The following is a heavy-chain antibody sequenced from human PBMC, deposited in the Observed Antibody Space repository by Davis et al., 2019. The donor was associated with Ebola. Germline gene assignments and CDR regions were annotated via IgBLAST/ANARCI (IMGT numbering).Heavy chain of an antibody. CDR3: VRGAPRSDWFDP. J-gene: IGHJ5*02. CDR2: IYLSGNT. Sequence: SETLSLTCTVSGGSISSGGYYWSWIRQPPGKGLEWIGYIYLSGNTYYNPSLRSRVAISIDRSKNRFSLRLTSVTAADTAVYYCVRGAPRSDWFDPWGQGTLVTVSS. V-gene: IGHV4-30-2*01. CDR1: GGSISSGGYY.